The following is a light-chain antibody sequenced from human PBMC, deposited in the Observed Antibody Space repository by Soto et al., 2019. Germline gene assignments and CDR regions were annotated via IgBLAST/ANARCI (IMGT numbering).Light chain of an antibody. CDR3: CSYAVYSNV. CDR1: SRDVGTYNL. J-gene: IGLJ1*01. CDR2: EGN. V-gene: IGLV2-23*01. Sequence: QSALTQPASMSGSPGQSITISCTGTSRDVGTYNLVSWYQQHPGKAPKLIIYEGNKRPSGVSNRFSGSKSGNTASLTISGLQAEDEADYYCCSYAVYSNVFGTGTKLTVL.